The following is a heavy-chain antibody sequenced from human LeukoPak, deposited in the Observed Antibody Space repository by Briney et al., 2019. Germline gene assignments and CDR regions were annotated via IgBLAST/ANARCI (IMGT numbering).Heavy chain of an antibody. Sequence: SETLSLTCTVSGGSISSSSYYWDWIRQPPGKGLEWIGSIYYSGSSYYNPSLKSRVTISVDTSKNQFSLKLSSVTAADTAVYYCARRMGDYEYSTAYYYYYMDVWGKGTTVTVSS. D-gene: IGHD4-17*01. J-gene: IGHJ6*03. V-gene: IGHV4-39*01. CDR1: GGSISSSSYY. CDR3: ARRMGDYEYSTAYYYYYMDV. CDR2: IYYSGSS.